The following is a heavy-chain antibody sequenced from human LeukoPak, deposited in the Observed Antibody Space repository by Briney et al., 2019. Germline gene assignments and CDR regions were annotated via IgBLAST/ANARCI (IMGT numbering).Heavy chain of an antibody. Sequence: GGSLRLSCAASGFTFSSYAMHWVRQAPGKGLEWVAVISYDGSNKYYADSVKGRFTTSRDNSKNTLYLQMNSLRAEDTAVYYCAKGGLGYYYGMDVWGQGTTVTVSS. V-gene: IGHV3-30-3*01. CDR3: AKGGLGYYYGMDV. CDR1: GFTFSSYA. J-gene: IGHJ6*02. CDR2: ISYDGSNK. D-gene: IGHD3-10*01.